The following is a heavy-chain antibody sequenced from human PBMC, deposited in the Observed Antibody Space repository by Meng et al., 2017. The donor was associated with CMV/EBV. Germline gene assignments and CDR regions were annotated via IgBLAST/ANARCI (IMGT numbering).Heavy chain of an antibody. CDR3: ARTGNYYDSSGYYRSFDP. Sequence: GGSLRLSCAASGFTFSDYYMSWIRQAPGKGLEWVSYISSSCSTIYYADSVKGRFTISRDNANNSLYLQMNSLRAEDTAVYDCARTGNYYDSSGYYRSFDPWGQGTLVTVSS. CDR2: ISSSCSTI. J-gene: IGHJ5*02. V-gene: IGHV3-11*01. CDR1: GFTFSDYY. D-gene: IGHD3-22*01.